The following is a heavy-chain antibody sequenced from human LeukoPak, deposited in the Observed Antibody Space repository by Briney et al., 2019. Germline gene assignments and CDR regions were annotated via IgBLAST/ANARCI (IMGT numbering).Heavy chain of an antibody. CDR3: ARCSIGAGWWFDP. Sequence: GGSLRLSCKGSGYSFTSYWIGWVRQMPGKGLEWMGIIYPGDSDTRYSPSFQGQVTISADKSISTAYLQWSSLKASDTAMYYCARCSIGAGWWFDPWGQGTLVTVSS. J-gene: IGHJ5*02. V-gene: IGHV5-51*01. CDR1: GYSFTSYW. CDR2: IYPGDSDT. D-gene: IGHD5-12*01.